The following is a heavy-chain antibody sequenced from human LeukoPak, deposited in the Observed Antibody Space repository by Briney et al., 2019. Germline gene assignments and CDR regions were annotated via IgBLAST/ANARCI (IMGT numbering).Heavy chain of an antibody. V-gene: IGHV3-33*01. CDR2: IWYDGSNK. CDR1: GFTFSSYG. J-gene: IGHJ5*02. D-gene: IGHD6-13*01. CDR3: ARDPVGAAAHH. Sequence: GGSLRLSCAASGFTFSSYGMHWVRQAPGKGLEWVAVIWYDGSNKYYADSVKGRFTISRDNSKNTVILQMNSLRVEDTAVYYCARDPVGAAAHHWGQGTLVTVSS.